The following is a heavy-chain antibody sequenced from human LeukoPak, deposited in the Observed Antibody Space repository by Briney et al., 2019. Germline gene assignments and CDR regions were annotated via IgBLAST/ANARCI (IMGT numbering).Heavy chain of an antibody. Sequence: PGGSLRLSCAVPGFTFSTYAMTWVRQAPGKGLKWVSAISENGDTYYVDSVKGRFTISRDFSKNTLYLQMNSLRAEDTAVYYCVKLSSGWFGDFWGQGTLVTVSA. V-gene: IGHV3-23*01. CDR1: GFTFSTYA. J-gene: IGHJ4*02. D-gene: IGHD6-19*01. CDR3: VKLSSGWFGDF. CDR2: ISENGDT.